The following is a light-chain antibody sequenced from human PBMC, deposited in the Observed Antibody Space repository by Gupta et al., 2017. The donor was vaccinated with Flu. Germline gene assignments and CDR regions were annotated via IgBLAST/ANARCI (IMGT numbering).Light chain of an antibody. CDR3: AAWDDSLNGVV. V-gene: IGLV1-44*01. CDR1: SSNIGSNT. J-gene: IGLJ2*01. CDR2: SNS. Sequence: QSVLTQPPSASGTPGQRVTFSCSGSSSNIGSNTVNWYQQRPGTAPKLLIYSNSQRPSGVPDRFTGSKSGTSASLAISGLQSEDEADYYCAAWDDSLNGVVFGGGTKLTVL.